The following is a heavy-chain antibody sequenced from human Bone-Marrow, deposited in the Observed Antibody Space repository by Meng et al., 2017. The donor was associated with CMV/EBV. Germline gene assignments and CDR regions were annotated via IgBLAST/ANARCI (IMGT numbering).Heavy chain of an antibody. CDR1: GGSISSSSYY. J-gene: IGHJ5*02. D-gene: IGHD2-2*01. CDR2: IYYSGST. CDR3: ARVGADIVVVPTASGADWFDP. V-gene: IGHV4-39*07. Sequence: SETLSLTCTVSGGSISSSSYYWGWIRQPPGKGLEWIGSIYYSGSTYYNPSLKSRVTISVDTSKNQFSLKLSSVTAADTAVYYCARVGADIVVVPTASGADWFDPWGQGTLVTVSS.